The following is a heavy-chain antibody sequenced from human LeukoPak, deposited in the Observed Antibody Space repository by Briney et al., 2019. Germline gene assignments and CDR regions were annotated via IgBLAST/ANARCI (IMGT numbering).Heavy chain of an antibody. V-gene: IGHV3-23*01. J-gene: IGHJ6*02. Sequence: GGSLRLSCAASGFTFSSYWMSWVRQAPGKGLEWVSGISGSGGSTYYADSVKGRFTISRDYSKNTLYLQMNSLRAEDTAVYYCAKDAGVDIVVAPAHGMDVWGQGTTVTVSS. CDR2: ISGSGGST. CDR1: GFTFSSYW. D-gene: IGHD2-2*01. CDR3: AKDAGVDIVVAPAHGMDV.